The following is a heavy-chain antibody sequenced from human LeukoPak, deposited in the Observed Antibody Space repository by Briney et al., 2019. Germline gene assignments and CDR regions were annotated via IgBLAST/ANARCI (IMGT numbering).Heavy chain of an antibody. D-gene: IGHD3-10*01. J-gene: IGHJ4*02. Sequence: ASVKVSCKASGYTFTGYYMHWVRQAPGQGIEWMGWINPNSGGTNYAQKFQGRVTMTRDTSISTAYMELSRLRSDDTAVYYCARSRPHYYGSGSPTIDYWGQGTLVTVSS. CDR3: ARSRPHYYGSGSPTIDY. V-gene: IGHV1-2*02. CDR2: INPNSGGT. CDR1: GYTFTGYY.